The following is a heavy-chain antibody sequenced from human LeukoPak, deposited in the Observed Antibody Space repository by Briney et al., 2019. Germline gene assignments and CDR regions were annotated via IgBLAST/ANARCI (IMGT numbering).Heavy chain of an antibody. Sequence: GGSLRLSCAASGFTFDDYGMSWVRQAPGKGREWVSGINWNGGSTGYADSVKGRFTISRDNAKNSLYLQMNSLRAEDTALYYCARGTGGVVMIYFDYWGQGTLVTVSS. J-gene: IGHJ4*02. CDR3: ARGTGGVVMIYFDY. CDR1: GFTFDDYG. V-gene: IGHV3-20*04. CDR2: INWNGGST. D-gene: IGHD3-3*01.